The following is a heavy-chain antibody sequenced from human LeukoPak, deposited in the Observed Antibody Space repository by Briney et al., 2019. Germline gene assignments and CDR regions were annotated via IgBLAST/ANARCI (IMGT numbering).Heavy chain of an antibody. J-gene: IGHJ6*03. CDR3: AKAGGLLWFGELLEDYYYMDV. CDR2: ISGSGGST. V-gene: IGHV3-23*01. Sequence: PGGSLRLSCAASGFTFSSYAMSWVRQAPGKGLEWVSAISGSGGSTYYADSVKGRFTISRDNSKNTLYLQMNSLRAEDTAVYYCAKAGGLLWFGELLEDYYYMDVWGKGTTVTVSS. CDR1: GFTFSSYA. D-gene: IGHD3-10*01.